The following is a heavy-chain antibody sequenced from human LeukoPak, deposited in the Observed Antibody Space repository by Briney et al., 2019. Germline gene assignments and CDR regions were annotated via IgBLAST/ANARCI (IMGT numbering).Heavy chain of an antibody. Sequence: SETLSLTRTVSGGSISSYYWSWIRQPPGKGLEWIGYIYYSGSTNYNPSLKSRVTISVDTSKNQFSLKLSSVTAADTAVYYCARSLAYAYCGGDCQGAFDIWGQGTMVTVSS. CDR3: ARSLAYAYCGGDCQGAFDI. CDR2: IYYSGST. D-gene: IGHD2-21*02. CDR1: GGSISSYY. J-gene: IGHJ3*02. V-gene: IGHV4-59*01.